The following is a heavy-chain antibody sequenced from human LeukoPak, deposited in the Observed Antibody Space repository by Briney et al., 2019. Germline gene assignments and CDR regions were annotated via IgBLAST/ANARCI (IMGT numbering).Heavy chain of an antibody. CDR2: ISWNSGSI. V-gene: IGHV3-9*03. Sequence: GRSLRLSCAASGFTFDDYAMHWVRHAPGKGLEWVSGISWNSGSIGYADSVKGRFTISGDNAKNSLYLQMNSLRAEDMALYYCAKAKSYYDSSGYYFDYWGQGTLVSVSS. J-gene: IGHJ4*02. CDR3: AKAKSYYDSSGYYFDY. CDR1: GFTFDDYA. D-gene: IGHD3-22*01.